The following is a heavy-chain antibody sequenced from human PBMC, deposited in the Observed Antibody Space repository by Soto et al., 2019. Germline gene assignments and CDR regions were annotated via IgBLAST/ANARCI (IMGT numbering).Heavy chain of an antibody. V-gene: IGHV4-61*01. D-gene: IGHD2-21*01. Sequence: SETLSLTCTVSGDSVTSDSYFWSWIRQPPGKGLEWIGNRYYSGYSSWSTNHNPSLKSRVTVSVDTSKNQFSLKLRSVTTADTAVYYCARDYKRENCGSFRGNSLDVWGQGTTVTVSS. CDR3: ARDYKRENCGSFRGNSLDV. J-gene: IGHJ6*02. CDR2: RYYSGYSSWST. CDR1: GDSVTSDSYF.